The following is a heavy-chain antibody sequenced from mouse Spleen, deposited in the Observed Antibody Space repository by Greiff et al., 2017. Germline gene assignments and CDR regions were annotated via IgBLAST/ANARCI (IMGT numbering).Heavy chain of an antibody. CDR1: GYTFTSYG. V-gene: IGHV1-81*01. J-gene: IGHJ2*01. Sequence: VKLVESGAELARPGASVKLSCKASGYTFTSYGISWVKQRTGQGLEWIGEIYPRSGNTYYNEKFKGKATLTADKSSSTAYMELRSLTSEDSAVYFCARSGAYGSYFGYWGQGTTLTVSS. CDR3: ARSGAYGSYFGY. D-gene: IGHD1-1*01. CDR2: IYPRSGNT.